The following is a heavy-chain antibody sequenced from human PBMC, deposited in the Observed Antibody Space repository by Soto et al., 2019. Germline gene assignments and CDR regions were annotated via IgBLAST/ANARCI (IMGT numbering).Heavy chain of an antibody. Sequence: GGSLRLSCAASGFTFSSYAMSWVRQAPGKGLEWVSAISGSGGSTYYADSVKGRFTISRDNSKNTLYLQMNSLRAEDTAVYYCAKAPRYGIAAPLGIWFDPWGQGTLVTVSS. CDR1: GFTFSSYA. CDR2: ISGSGGST. D-gene: IGHD6-13*01. CDR3: AKAPRYGIAAPLGIWFDP. V-gene: IGHV3-23*01. J-gene: IGHJ5*02.